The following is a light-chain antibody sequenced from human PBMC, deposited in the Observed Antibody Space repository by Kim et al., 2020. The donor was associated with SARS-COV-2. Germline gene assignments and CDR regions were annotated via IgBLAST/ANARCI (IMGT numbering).Light chain of an antibody. CDR1: SSDVSGYNN. J-gene: IGLJ2*01. V-gene: IGLV2-11*01. Sequence: VTSFAPGTSSDVSGYNNVTWYPKQPGKAPKRRIYDASKRPLGVPNRFSGSGAGDTASLTVSGLRAQDEADYFVCAEAGIPQVVLGGGTQLTV. CDR2: DAS. CDR3: CAEAGIPQVV.